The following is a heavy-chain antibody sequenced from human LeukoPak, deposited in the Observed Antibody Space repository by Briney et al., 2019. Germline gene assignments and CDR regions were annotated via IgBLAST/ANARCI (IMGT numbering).Heavy chain of an antibody. Sequence: GGSLRLSCAASGFTVSSNYMSWVRQAPGKGLEWVSVIYSGGSTYYADSVKGRFTISRDNSKNTLYLQMNSLRAEDTAVYYCARDPTVVVPAAEGERDYWGQGTLVTVSS. CDR3: ARDPTVVVPAAEGERDY. V-gene: IGHV3-66*01. J-gene: IGHJ4*02. CDR1: GFTVSSNY. D-gene: IGHD2-2*01. CDR2: IYSGGST.